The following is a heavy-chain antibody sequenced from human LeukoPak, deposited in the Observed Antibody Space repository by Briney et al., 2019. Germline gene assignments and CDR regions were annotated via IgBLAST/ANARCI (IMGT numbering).Heavy chain of an antibody. V-gene: IGHV1-2*02. CDR1: GYTFTDYY. D-gene: IGHD2-21*01. CDR2: INPKSGGT. Sequence: ASVKVSCKASGYTFTDYYLHWVRQAPGQGLEWMGWINPKSGGTNYAQKYQGRVSMTRDTSIRTAYMELSRLRSDDTAVYYCATWGSIWCDYWGQGTLVTVSS. J-gene: IGHJ4*02. CDR3: ATWGSIWCDY.